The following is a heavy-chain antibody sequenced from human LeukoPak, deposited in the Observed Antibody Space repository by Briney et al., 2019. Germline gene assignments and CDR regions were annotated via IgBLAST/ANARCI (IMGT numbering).Heavy chain of an antibody. J-gene: IGHJ3*02. CDR3: ARASEVVGSSERSAFDI. CDR2: INPNSGGT. Sequence: ASVKVSCKASGYTFTGYYMHWVRQAPGQGLEWMGWINPNSGGTNYAQKFQGRVTMTRDTSISTAYMELSSLRSEDTAVYYCARASEVVGSSERSAFDIWGQGTMVTVSS. V-gene: IGHV1-2*02. D-gene: IGHD2-15*01. CDR1: GYTFTGYY.